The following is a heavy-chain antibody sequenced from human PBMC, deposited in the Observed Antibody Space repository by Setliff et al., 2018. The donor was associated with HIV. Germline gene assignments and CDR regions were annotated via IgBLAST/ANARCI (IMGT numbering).Heavy chain of an antibody. CDR3: ARGYDYVWGSYRLPYYFDY. CDR2: INHSGST. Sequence: SETLSLTCAVYGGSFSGYYWSWIRQPPGKGLEWIGEINHSGSTNYNPSLKSRVTISVDTSKNQFSLKLSSVTAADTAVYYRARGYDYVWGSYRLPYYFDYWGQGTLVTVSS. D-gene: IGHD3-16*02. CDR1: GGSFSGYY. V-gene: IGHV4-34*01. J-gene: IGHJ4*02.